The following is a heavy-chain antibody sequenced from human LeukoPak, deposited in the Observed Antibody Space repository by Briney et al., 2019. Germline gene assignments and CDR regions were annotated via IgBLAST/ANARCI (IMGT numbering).Heavy chain of an antibody. CDR1: GGSFSGYY. V-gene: IGHV4-34*01. J-gene: IGHJ4*02. CDR2: INHSGST. Sequence: SETLSLTCAVYGGSFSGYYWSWIRQPPGKGLEWIGEINHSGSTNYNPSLKSRVTISVDTSKNQFSLKRSSVTAADTAVYYCARGVVATIVPAAMPVYYFDYWGQGTLVTVSS. CDR3: ARGVVATIVPAAMPVYYFDY. D-gene: IGHD2-2*01.